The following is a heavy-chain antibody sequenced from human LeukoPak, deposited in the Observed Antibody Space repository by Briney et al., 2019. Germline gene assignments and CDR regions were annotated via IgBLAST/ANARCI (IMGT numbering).Heavy chain of an antibody. CDR1: GFTFSSNY. V-gene: IGHV3-66*01. CDR2: IYSGGST. J-gene: IGHJ4*02. D-gene: IGHD3-16*01. Sequence: GGSLRLSCAASGFTFSSNYMSWVRQAPGKGLEWVSGIYSGGSTYYSDYVKGRFTITRDNSKNTLYLQMNSLRAEDTAVYYCALGDFDYWGQGTLVTVSS. CDR3: ALGDFDY.